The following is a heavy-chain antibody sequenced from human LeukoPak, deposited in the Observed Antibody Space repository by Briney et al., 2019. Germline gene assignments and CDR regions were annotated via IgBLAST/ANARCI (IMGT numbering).Heavy chain of an antibody. D-gene: IGHD1-26*01. J-gene: IGHJ4*02. CDR1: GGSTSNSPYY. CDR2: MHYSGTT. V-gene: IGHV4-39*01. CDR3: ARNDRGRPADY. Sequence: PSETLSLTCNVSGGSTSNSPYYWGWIRQPPGKGLEWIGSMHYSGTTYHNPSLRSRVTISVDTSKNQFSLRLISVTAADTAVYYCARNDRGRPADYWGQGTLVTVSS.